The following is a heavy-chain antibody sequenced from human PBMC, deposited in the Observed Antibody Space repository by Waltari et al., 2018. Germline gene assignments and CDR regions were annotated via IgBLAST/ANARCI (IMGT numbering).Heavy chain of an antibody. V-gene: IGHV4-34*01. CDR2: INQSGST. Sequence: QVQLQQWGAGLLKPSETLSLTCAVYGGSFSGYYWSWIRQPPGKGLEWIGEINQSGSTNHNPSLKGRGTISVGTAKNQVSPEVGFVTAADTAVDYCAGRRMGVAAHPRAGYFQHWGQGTLVTVSS. J-gene: IGHJ1*01. CDR3: AGRRMGVAAHPRAGYFQH. D-gene: IGHD2-15*01. CDR1: GGSFSGYY.